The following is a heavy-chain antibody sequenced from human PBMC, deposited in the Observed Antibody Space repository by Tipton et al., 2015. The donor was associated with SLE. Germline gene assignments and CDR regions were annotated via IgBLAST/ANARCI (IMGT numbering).Heavy chain of an antibody. Sequence: SLRLSCAASGSTFSGFSVHWVRQAPGKGLEGVGRIKSGGATDYAAPVKGRFTISRDDSREMLFLQMNSLKTEDTAVYYCTTGSLTVHTGAEDTWGQGTLVTISS. D-gene: IGHD4-17*01. J-gene: IGHJ5*02. CDR1: GSTFSGFS. V-gene: IGHV3-15*01. CDR3: TTGSLTVHTGAEDT. CDR2: IKSGGAT.